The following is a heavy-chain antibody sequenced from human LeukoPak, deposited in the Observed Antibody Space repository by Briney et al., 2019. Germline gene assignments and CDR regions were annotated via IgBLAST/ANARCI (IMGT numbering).Heavy chain of an antibody. CDR1: GFSLSTSEMC. V-gene: IGHV2-70*11. J-gene: IGHJ4*02. CDR3: ARSDYGSGSYTFDY. Sequence: SGPTLVNPTQTLTLTCTFSGFSLSTSEMCVSWIRQPPGKALEWLARIDWDGDKYYSTSLKTRLTISKDTSKNQVVLTMTYMDPVDTATYYCARSDYGSGSYTFDYWGQGTLVTVSS. D-gene: IGHD3-10*01. CDR2: IDWDGDK.